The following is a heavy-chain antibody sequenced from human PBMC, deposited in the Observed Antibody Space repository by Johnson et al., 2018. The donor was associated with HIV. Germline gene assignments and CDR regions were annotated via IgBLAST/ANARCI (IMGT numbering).Heavy chain of an antibody. J-gene: IGHJ3*02. CDR3: ARGGWESDAFDI. D-gene: IGHD1-26*01. V-gene: IGHV3-66*01. CDR2: IYGDGTT. Sequence: VQLVESGGGLVQPGGSLRLSCAASGFIVSSNYMSWVRQAPGKGLEWVSVIYGDGTTFYAASVTGRFTISRDNSKNTLYLQMTNLRIEETAVYYCARGGWESDAFDIWGQGTMVTVSS. CDR1: GFIVSSNY.